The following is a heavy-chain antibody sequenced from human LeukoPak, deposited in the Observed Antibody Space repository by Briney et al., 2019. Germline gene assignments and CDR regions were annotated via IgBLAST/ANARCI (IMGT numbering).Heavy chain of an antibody. D-gene: IGHD6-19*01. J-gene: IGHJ4*02. Sequence: EASLKVSCKTSGYTFTGYYMHWGRQAPGQGHEWMGWINPNSGGTNYAQKFQGRVTMTRDTSISTAYMELSRLRSDDTAVYYCARAGRRTPDSSGWPQGYWGQGTLVTVSS. V-gene: IGHV1-2*02. CDR3: ARAGRRTPDSSGWPQGY. CDR1: GYTFTGYY. CDR2: INPNSGGT.